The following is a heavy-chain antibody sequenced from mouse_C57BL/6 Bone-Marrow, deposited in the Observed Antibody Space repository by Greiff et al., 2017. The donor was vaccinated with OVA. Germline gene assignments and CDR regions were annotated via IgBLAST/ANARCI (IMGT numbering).Heavy chain of an antibody. D-gene: IGHD1-1*01. V-gene: IGHV1-76*01. Sequence: VQLQQSGAELVRPGASVKLSCKASGYTFTDYYINWVKQRPGQGLEWIARIYPGSGNTYYNEKFKGKATLTAEKSSSTAYMQLSSLTSEDSAVYFCARSSYYYGSSPYYFDYWGQGTTLTVSS. CDR2: IYPGSGNT. J-gene: IGHJ2*01. CDR1: GYTFTDYY. CDR3: ARSSYYYGSSPYYFDY.